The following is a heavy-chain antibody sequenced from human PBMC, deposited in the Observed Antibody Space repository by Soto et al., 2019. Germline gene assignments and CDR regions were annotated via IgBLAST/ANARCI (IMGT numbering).Heavy chain of an antibody. D-gene: IGHD6-13*01. Sequence: ASVKVSCKASGYTFTGYYMHWARQAPGQGLEWMGWINPNSGGTNYAQKLQGWVTMTRDTSISTAYMELSRLRSDDTAVYYCARGGYSSSWFVYWGQGTLVTVSS. CDR2: INPNSGGT. J-gene: IGHJ4*02. CDR1: GYTFTGYY. CDR3: ARGGYSSSWFVY. V-gene: IGHV1-2*04.